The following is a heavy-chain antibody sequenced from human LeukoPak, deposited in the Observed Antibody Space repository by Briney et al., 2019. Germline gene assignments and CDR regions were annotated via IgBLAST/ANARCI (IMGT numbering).Heavy chain of an antibody. CDR3: ARGVSNCSGGSCYSGYFDY. CDR2: ISSSSSYT. Sequence: GGSLRLSCAASGFTFSDYYMSWIRQAPGKGLEWVSYISSSSSYTNYADSVKGRFTISRDNSKNTLYLQMNSLRAEDTAVYYCARGVSNCSGGSCYSGYFDYWGQGTLVTVSS. J-gene: IGHJ4*02. CDR1: GFTFSDYY. V-gene: IGHV3-11*06. D-gene: IGHD2-15*01.